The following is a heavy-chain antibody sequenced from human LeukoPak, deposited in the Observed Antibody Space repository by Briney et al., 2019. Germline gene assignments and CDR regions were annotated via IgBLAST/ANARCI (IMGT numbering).Heavy chain of an antibody. CDR3: ARHKGYDFWSGYSAPPSLYGMDV. Sequence: SETLSLTCTVSGGSISSSSYYWGWIRQPPGKGLEWIGSIYYSGSTYYNPSLKSRVTISVDTSKNQFSLKLSSVTAADTAVYYRARHKGYDFWSGYSAPPSLYGMDVWGQGTTVTVSS. D-gene: IGHD3-3*01. CDR1: GGSISSSSYY. V-gene: IGHV4-39*01. J-gene: IGHJ6*02. CDR2: IYYSGST.